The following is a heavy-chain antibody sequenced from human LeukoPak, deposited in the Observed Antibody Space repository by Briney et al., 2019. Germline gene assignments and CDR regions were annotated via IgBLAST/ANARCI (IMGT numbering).Heavy chain of an antibody. J-gene: IGHJ5*02. Sequence: ASVKVSCKAPGYTFTSYYMHWVRQAPGQGLEWMGIINPSGGSTSYAQKFQGRVTMTRDTSTSTVYMELSGLRSEDTAVYYCARDYDILTGAPWGQGTLVTVSS. D-gene: IGHD3-9*01. CDR3: ARDYDILTGAP. V-gene: IGHV1-46*01. CDR2: INPSGGST. CDR1: GYTFTSYY.